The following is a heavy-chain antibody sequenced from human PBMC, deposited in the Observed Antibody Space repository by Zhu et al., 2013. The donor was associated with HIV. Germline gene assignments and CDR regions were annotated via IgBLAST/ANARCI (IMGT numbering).Heavy chain of an antibody. V-gene: IGHV1-8*02. D-gene: IGHD6-13*01. CDR1: GYRFTAYY. J-gene: IGHJ6*02. Sequence: QVQLLQSGAEVKRPGASVTVSCRPSGYRFTAYYIHWVRQAPGKGIEWMGWMNPHSGHSGYAQKFQGRGTMTMNTSISTVYMELYSLRSEDTAVYYCARGRSSSSLHNYGMDVWGQGTAITVTS. CDR3: ARGRSSSSLHNYGMDV. CDR2: MNPHSGHS.